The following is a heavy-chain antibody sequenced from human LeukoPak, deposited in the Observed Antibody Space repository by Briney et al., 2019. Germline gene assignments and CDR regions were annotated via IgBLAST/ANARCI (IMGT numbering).Heavy chain of an antibody. CDR3: ARILGYYYYMDV. Sequence: PSETLSLTCSVSGGSISTGSYYWSWIRQPAGKGLEYIGHIYTSGSTKYNLSLKSRVTISMDTSKNQFSLNLRSVTASDTALYYCARILGYYYYMDVWGKGTTVTVSS. V-gene: IGHV4-61*09. CDR2: IYTSGST. J-gene: IGHJ6*03. CDR1: GGSISTGSYY.